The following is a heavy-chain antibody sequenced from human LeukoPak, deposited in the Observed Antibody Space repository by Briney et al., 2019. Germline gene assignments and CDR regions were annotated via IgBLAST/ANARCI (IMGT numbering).Heavy chain of an antibody. CDR3: ARSGSGYLRYYFDY. CDR2: MYSSGRT. V-gene: IGHV4-39*07. CDR1: GGSISSSSYY. J-gene: IGHJ4*02. D-gene: IGHD5-12*01. Sequence: SETLSLTCTVSGGSISSSSYYWGWIRQPPGKGLEWIGSMYSSGRTYYNPSLKSRVTISVGTSKNQFSLKLSSVTAADTAVYYCARSGSGYLRYYFDYWGQGTLVTVSS.